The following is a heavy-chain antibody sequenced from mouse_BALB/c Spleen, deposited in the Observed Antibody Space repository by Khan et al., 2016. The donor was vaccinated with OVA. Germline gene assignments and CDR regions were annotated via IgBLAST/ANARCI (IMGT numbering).Heavy chain of an antibody. V-gene: IGHV2-6-5*01. Sequence: QVQLKESGPGLVAPSQNLSITCTVSGFSLSDYGVSWIRQPPGKGLEWLGVLWGGGSTYYNSVLKSRLSISKDNSKSQVFLKMSSLQSDDTVMYYCAKGVWSYYDTLDYWGQGTSVTVSS. CDR3: AKGVWSYYDTLDY. CDR1: GFSLSDYG. CDR2: LWGGGST. J-gene: IGHJ4*01.